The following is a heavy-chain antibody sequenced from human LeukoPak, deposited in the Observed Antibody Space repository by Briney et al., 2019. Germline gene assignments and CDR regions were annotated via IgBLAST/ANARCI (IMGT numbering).Heavy chain of an antibody. V-gene: IGHV1-2*02. CDR1: GCTFTDYY. CDR3: ARPNFLYCSSSTCLFDY. CDR2: INPNDGDT. Sequence: ASVKVSCKASGCTFTDYYMHWVRQAPGQGFEWVGWINPNDGDTNYAQKFQGRVTMTRDTSISTAHMEVSRLRSDDTDVYYCARPNFLYCSSSTCLFDYWGQGTLVTVSS. D-gene: IGHD2-2*01. J-gene: IGHJ4*02.